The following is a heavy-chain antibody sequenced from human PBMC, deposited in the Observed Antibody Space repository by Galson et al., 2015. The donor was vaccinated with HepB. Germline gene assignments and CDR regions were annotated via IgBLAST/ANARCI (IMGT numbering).Heavy chain of an antibody. CDR1: GFTFSDYY. V-gene: IGHV3-11*05. D-gene: IGHD3-10*01. CDR2: ITSRSNYI. Sequence: SLRLSCAASGFTFSDYYMSWIRQAPGKGLEWVSYITSRSNYIKYADSVKGRFTISRDNAKKSLFLQMNSLRVEDTAVYYCARDPYYYGSGSYGRNYGMDVWGQGTTVTVSS. CDR3: ARDPYYYGSGSYGRNYGMDV. J-gene: IGHJ6*02.